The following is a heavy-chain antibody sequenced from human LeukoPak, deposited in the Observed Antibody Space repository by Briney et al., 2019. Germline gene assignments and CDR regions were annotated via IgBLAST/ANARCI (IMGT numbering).Heavy chain of an antibody. D-gene: IGHD5-18*01. CDR2: MSYDGSNI. Sequence: GGSLRLSCAASGFTFSIYAMHWVRQAPGKGLEWVAVMSYDGSNIYYADSVKGRFTISRENAKNSLYLQMNSLRAEDTAVYYCANKRGYSYGYFDYWGQGTLVTVSS. V-gene: IGHV3-30*14. CDR3: ANKRGYSYGYFDY. J-gene: IGHJ4*02. CDR1: GFTFSIYA.